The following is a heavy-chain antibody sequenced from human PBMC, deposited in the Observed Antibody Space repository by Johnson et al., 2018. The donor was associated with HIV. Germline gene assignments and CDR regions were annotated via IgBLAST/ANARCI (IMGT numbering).Heavy chain of an antibody. J-gene: IGHJ3*02. CDR2: IKQDGNEK. V-gene: IGHV3-7*01. CDR1: GLSFDSYS. D-gene: IGHD3-10*01. CDR3: ARDRSLWFRELWPRDAFDM. Sequence: MLLVESGGGLVQPGGSLRLSCKASGLSFDSYSMSWVRQAPGKGLQWVANIKQDGNEKYYVDSVKGRFTISRDNAKNSLYLQMNSLRVADTAVYYCARDRSLWFRELWPRDAFDMWGQGTKITVSS.